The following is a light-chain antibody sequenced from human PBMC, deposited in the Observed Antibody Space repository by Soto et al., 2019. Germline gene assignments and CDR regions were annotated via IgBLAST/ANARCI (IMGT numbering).Light chain of an antibody. CDR3: AAWDDSLIGLV. V-gene: IGLV1-44*01. CDR1: SSNIGINS. CDR2: GSN. J-gene: IGLJ3*02. Sequence: QAVVTQPPSASGTPGQRVTISCSGSSSNIGINSASWYQQLPGTAPKLLIYGSNQRPSGVPDRFSGSKSGTSASLAISGLQSEDEADYYCAAWDDSLIGLVFGGGTQLTVL.